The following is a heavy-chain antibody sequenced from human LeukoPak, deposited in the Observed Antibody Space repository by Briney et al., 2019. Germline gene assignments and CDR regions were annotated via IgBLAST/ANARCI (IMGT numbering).Heavy chain of an antibody. D-gene: IGHD1-14*01. CDR1: GYTFTGYY. CDR3: ARTDPGIKGMDV. V-gene: IGHV1-2*02. CDR2: INPNSGGT. J-gene: IGHJ6*02. Sequence: GASVKVSCKASGYTFTGYYMHWVRQAPGQGLEWMGWINPNSGGTNYAQKFQGRVTMTRDTSISTAYMELSRLRSDDTAVYYSARTDPGIKGMDVWGQGTTVTVSS.